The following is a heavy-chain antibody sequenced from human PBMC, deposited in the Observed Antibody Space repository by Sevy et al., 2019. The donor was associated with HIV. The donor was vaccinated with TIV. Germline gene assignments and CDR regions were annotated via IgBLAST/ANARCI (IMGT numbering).Heavy chain of an antibody. Sequence: SETLSLTCTVSGGSISSYYWSWIRQPPGKGLEWIGYIYYSGSTNYSPSLKSRVTISVDTSKNQFSLKLSSVTAADTAVYYCARVSFIAAAGTGWFDPWGQGTLVTVSS. CDR3: ARVSFIAAAGTGWFDP. J-gene: IGHJ5*02. V-gene: IGHV4-59*01. CDR1: GGSISSYY. D-gene: IGHD6-13*01. CDR2: IYYSGST.